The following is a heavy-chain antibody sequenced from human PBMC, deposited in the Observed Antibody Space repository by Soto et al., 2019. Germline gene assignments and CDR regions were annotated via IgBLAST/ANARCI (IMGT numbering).Heavy chain of an antibody. Sequence: GASEKASCKAPGDTFTSYYLNWVRHAPGQGLEWMGVINPHGGSTKYAQKFQGRITMSRDTCRSTVYMELSSLRSDDTAIYYCARSSGGNFGIIIEGSNWFGPWGQETLVTVSS. J-gene: IGHJ5*02. CDR2: INPHGGST. D-gene: IGHD3-3*01. CDR3: ARSSGGNFGIIIEGSNWFGP. V-gene: IGHV1-46*01. CDR1: GDTFTSYY.